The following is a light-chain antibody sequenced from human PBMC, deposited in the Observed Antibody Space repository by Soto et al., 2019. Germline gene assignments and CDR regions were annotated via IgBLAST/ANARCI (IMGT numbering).Light chain of an antibody. J-gene: IGKJ1*01. CDR3: QQYNNWPQRT. CDR2: AAS. Sequence: DIQMPQSPSSLSASIGDRVTVTCRASQGIRNSLAWYQQKPGKNPNLLIYAASTLQSGVPSRFSGSGSGTEFTLTISSLQSEDFEVYYCQQYNNWPQRTFGQGTKWIS. CDR1: QGIRNS. V-gene: IGKV1-27*01.